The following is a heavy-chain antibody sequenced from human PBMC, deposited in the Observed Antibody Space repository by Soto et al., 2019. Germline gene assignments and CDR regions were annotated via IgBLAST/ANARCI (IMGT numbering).Heavy chain of an antibody. J-gene: IGHJ4*01. V-gene: IGHV3-23*01. Sequence: PGGSLRLSCAASGFTFNSYTMAWVRQAPGEGLEWVSSISGSGSSPSYADSVQGRFIIYRDNSRTTLSLQMNSLRAEDTATYYCAKARCTGNSCYVPDYWGHGSLVTVSS. CDR2: ISGSGSSP. D-gene: IGHD2-8*02. CDR1: GFTFNSYT. CDR3: AKARCTGNSCYVPDY.